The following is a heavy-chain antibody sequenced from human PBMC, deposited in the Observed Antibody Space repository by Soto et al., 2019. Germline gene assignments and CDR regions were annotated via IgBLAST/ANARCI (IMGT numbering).Heavy chain of an antibody. CDR3: ARDHYDFWSGFPYFDY. Sequence: PGGSLRLSCAASGFTFSSYWMSWVRQAPGKGLEWVANIKQDGSEKYYVDSVKGRFTISRDNAKNSLYLQMNSLRAEDTAVYYCARDHYDFWSGFPYFDYWGQRTLVTVSS. CDR1: GFTFSSYW. D-gene: IGHD3-3*01. J-gene: IGHJ4*02. V-gene: IGHV3-7*01. CDR2: IKQDGSEK.